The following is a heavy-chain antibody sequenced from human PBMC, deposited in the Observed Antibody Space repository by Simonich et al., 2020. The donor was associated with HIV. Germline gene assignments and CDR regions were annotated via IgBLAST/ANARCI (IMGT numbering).Heavy chain of an antibody. CDR3: ARRHPTTVTTPYFDY. Sequence: QVQLQQWGAGLLKPSETLSLTCAVYVGSCRGYYWSWIRQPPGKGLEWIGEINHSGSTNYNPSLKSRVTISVDTSKNQFSLKLSSVTAADTAVYYCARRHPTTVTTPYFDYWGQGTLVTVSS. CDR2: INHSGST. D-gene: IGHD4-17*01. V-gene: IGHV4-34*01. J-gene: IGHJ4*02. CDR1: VGSCRGYY.